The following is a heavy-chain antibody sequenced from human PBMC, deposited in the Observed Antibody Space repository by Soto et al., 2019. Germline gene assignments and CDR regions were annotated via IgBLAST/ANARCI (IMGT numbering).Heavy chain of an antibody. J-gene: IGHJ6*02. D-gene: IGHD3-10*01. CDR3: ARVKYYYGSGSHSNYYYYGMDV. Sequence: PSETLSLTCTVSGGSISSGGYYWIWIRHHPGKGLEWIGYTYYSGSTYYNPSLKSRVTISVDTSKNQFSLKLSSVTAADTAVYYCARVKYYYGSGSHSNYYYYGMDVWGQGTTVTAP. CDR1: GGSISSGGYY. V-gene: IGHV4-31*03. CDR2: TYYSGST.